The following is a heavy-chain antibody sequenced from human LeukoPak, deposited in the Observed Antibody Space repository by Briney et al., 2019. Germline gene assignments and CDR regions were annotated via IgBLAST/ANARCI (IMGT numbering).Heavy chain of an antibody. D-gene: IGHD6-13*01. V-gene: IGHV4-39*07. J-gene: IGHJ5*02. Sequence: SETLSLTCTVSGGSISSSSYYWGWIRQPPGKGLEWIGSIYYSGSTYYNPSLKSRVTISVDTSKNQFSLKLSSVTAADTAVYYCARDSSSWYWFDPWGQGTLVTVSS. CDR3: ARDSSSWYWFDP. CDR1: GGSISSSSYY. CDR2: IYYSGST.